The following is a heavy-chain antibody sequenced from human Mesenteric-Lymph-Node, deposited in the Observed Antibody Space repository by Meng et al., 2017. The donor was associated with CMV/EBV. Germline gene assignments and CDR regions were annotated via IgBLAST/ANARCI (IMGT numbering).Heavy chain of an antibody. CDR1: GFTISSYS. V-gene: IGHV3-21*01. CDR2: ITSSSSHI. Sequence: GESLKISCAASGFTISSYSMNWVRQAPGKGLEWVSSITSSSSHIYYADSVRGRFTISRDNAENSLYLHMNSLRAEDTAVYYCAELRSSVFDIWGQGTMVTVSS. CDR3: AELRSSVFDI. D-gene: IGHD3-16*01. J-gene: IGHJ3*02.